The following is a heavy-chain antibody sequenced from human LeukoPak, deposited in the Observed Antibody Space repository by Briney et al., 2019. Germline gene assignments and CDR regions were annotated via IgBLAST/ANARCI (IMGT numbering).Heavy chain of an antibody. V-gene: IGHV4-39*01. CDR3: VRHFHGSGYVVDL. CDR2: IIYSGNT. Sequence: GSLRLSCAASGFTFSNYAMSWIRQPPGRGLEWMGGIIYSGNTYYNPSLKSRVTISVDTTKNQFSLKLTSVTAADTAVYFCVRHFHGSGYVVDLWGQGTLVTVSS. J-gene: IGHJ5*02. CDR1: GFTFSNYA. D-gene: IGHD6-13*01.